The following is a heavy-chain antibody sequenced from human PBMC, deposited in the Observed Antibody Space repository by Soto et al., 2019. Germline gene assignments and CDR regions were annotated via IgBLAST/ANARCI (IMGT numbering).Heavy chain of an antibody. CDR1: GYTFIRSW. CDR2: IYPGDSDI. J-gene: IGHJ4*02. CDR3: ARYTSYAFDS. Sequence: GESRKISCKGSGYTFIRSWIGWVRQMPGKGLEWMGIIYPGDSDIRYGPSFQGQVTISVDKSINTVYLQWSSLKASDTAMYYCARYTSYAFDSWGPGTLVTVYS. D-gene: IGHD2-2*01. V-gene: IGHV5-51*01.